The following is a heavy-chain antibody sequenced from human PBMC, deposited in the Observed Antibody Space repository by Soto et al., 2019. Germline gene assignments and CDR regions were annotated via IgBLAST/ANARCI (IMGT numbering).Heavy chain of an antibody. Sequence: QLQLQESGSGLVKPSQTLSLTCAVSGGSISSGGYSWSWIRQPPGKGLEWIGYIYHSGRTYYNPSLKSRGTISVDRSKNQFPLKLSSVTAADTTVYYWAAGGGLPRYYWGQGTLSPSPQ. J-gene: IGHJ4*02. CDR2: IYHSGRT. CDR3: AAGGGLPRYY. V-gene: IGHV4-30-2*01. CDR1: GGSISSGGYS. D-gene: IGHD5-12*01.